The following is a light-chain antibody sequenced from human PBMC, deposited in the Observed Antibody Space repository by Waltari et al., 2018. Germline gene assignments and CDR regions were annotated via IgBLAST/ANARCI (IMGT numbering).Light chain of an antibody. V-gene: IGKV2D-29*02. Sequence: DVVMTQTPLSLPVTPGEPASISCRSGQSLLHSNGNTYLHWYLQRPGQSPRLLIYKVTNRESGVPDRFRGSGSGTDFTLTISRVEPEDVGVYYCMQNTKNPWTFGQGTKVEIK. CDR1: QSLLHSNGNTY. CDR2: KVT. CDR3: MQNTKNPWT. J-gene: IGKJ1*01.